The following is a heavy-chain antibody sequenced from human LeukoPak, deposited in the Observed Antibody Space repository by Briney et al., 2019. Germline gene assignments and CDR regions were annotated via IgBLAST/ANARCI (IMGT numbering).Heavy chain of an antibody. Sequence: GGSLRLSCAASGFTFSSYGMHWVRQAPGKGLEWVAVISYDGSNKYYADSVKGRFTISRDNSKNTLYLQMISLRAEDTAVYYCAREGGYCSGGSCYGAMDVWGKGTTVTVSS. CDR1: GFTFSSYG. D-gene: IGHD2-15*01. CDR2: ISYDGSNK. V-gene: IGHV3-30*03. CDR3: AREGGYCSGGSCYGAMDV. J-gene: IGHJ6*04.